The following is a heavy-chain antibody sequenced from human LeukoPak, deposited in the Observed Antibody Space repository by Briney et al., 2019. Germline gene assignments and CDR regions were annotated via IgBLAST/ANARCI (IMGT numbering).Heavy chain of an antibody. V-gene: IGHV4-4*07. Sequence: SGTLSLTCTVSGGSISSYYWSWIRQPAGKGLEWIGRIYTSGSTNYNPSLKSRVTMSVDTSKNQFSLKLSSVTAADTAVYYCARDQLARGSPTLKEEYYFDHWGQGTLVTVSS. CDR1: GGSISSYY. CDR2: IYTSGST. D-gene: IGHD1-1*01. CDR3: ARDQLARGSPTLKEEYYFDH. J-gene: IGHJ4*02.